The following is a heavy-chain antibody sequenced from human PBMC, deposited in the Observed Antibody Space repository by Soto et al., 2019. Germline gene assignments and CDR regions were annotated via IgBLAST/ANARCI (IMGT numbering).Heavy chain of an antibody. D-gene: IGHD6-19*01. CDR1: GGTFSSYA. CDR2: IIPIFGTA. Sequence: SVKVSCKASGGTFSSYAISWVRQAPGQGLEWMGGIIPIFGTANYAQKFQGGVTITADESTSTAYMELSSLRSEDTAVYYCARRLGYSSGWYGTGAFDIWGQGTMVTVSS. CDR3: ARRLGYSSGWYGTGAFDI. J-gene: IGHJ3*02. V-gene: IGHV1-69*13.